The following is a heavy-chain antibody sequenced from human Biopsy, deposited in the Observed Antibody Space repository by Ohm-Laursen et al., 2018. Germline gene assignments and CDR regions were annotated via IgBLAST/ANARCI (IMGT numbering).Heavy chain of an antibody. CDR1: GLTFTTAL. Sequence: SLRLSCASAGLTFTTALMSWVRQAPGKGLVWVGRIKSKTDGGTIDYAASVKGRIIISRDDSKKTVYLQMNNLKTEDTGVYYCTTYQYWGQGTLVTVSS. CDR3: TTYQY. V-gene: IGHV3-15*01. J-gene: IGHJ4*02. D-gene: IGHD3-16*02. CDR2: IKSKTDGGTI.